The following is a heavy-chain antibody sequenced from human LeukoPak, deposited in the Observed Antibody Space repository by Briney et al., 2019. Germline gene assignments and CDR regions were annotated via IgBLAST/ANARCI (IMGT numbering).Heavy chain of an antibody. D-gene: IGHD3-10*01. Sequence: PSETLSLTCAVYGGSSRGYYWNWLWIRQSPGKGLEWIGYIYYSGSTNYNPSLKSRVTISVDTSKNQFSLKLSSVTAADTAVYYCARVQYYYGPGTSWFNTWGQGTLVTVSS. V-gene: IGHV4-59*01. CDR3: ARVQYYYGPGTSWFNT. CDR1: GGSSRGYY. J-gene: IGHJ5*02. CDR2: IYYSGST.